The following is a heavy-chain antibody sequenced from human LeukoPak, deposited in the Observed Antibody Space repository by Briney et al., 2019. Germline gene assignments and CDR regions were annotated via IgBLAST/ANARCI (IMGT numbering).Heavy chain of an antibody. V-gene: IGHV3-11*04. J-gene: IGHJ4*02. D-gene: IGHD3-10*01. CDR1: GFTFSDYY. CDR2: ISTRGTIR. CDR3: AKERHYGSGNDCDD. Sequence: PGGSLRLSCAVSGFTFSDYYLSWIRQAPGKGREGVSQISTRGTIRNYADPAKGRFTFSKANPMNSLYLQMTTLTADATPVYYCAKERHYGSGNDCDDWGQGTLVTVSS.